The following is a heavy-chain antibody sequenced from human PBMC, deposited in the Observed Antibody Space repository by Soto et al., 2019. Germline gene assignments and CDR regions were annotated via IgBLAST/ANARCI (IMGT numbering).Heavy chain of an antibody. J-gene: IGHJ4*02. V-gene: IGHV3-21*01. CDR1: GFTFSSYD. Sequence: GGSLRLSCAASGFTFSSYDMTWVRQAPGKGLEWVSFISSNGNSIHYADSVKGRFTISRDNAKNSLYLQMNTLRVEDTAVYYCARDSYTMSHYGVYWGQGTLVTVSS. D-gene: IGHD4-17*01. CDR3: ARDSYTMSHYGVY. CDR2: ISSNGNSI.